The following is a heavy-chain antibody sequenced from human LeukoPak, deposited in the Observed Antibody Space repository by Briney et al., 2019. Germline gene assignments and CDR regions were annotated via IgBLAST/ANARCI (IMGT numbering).Heavy chain of an antibody. CDR3: ARAGGMITIFGVVPNWFDP. V-gene: IGHV1-2*06. CDR2: INPNSGGT. J-gene: IGHJ5*02. CDR1: GYTFTGYY. D-gene: IGHD3-3*01. Sequence: ASVKVSCKASGYTFTGYYMHWVRQAPGQGLEWMGRINPNSGGTNYAQKFQGRVTMTRDTSISTAYMELSRLRSDGTAVYYCARAGGMITIFGVVPNWFDPWGQGTLVTDST.